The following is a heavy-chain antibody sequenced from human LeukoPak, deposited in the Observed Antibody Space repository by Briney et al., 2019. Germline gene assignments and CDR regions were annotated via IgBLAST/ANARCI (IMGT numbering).Heavy chain of an antibody. Sequence: GGSLRLSCAASGFGFRNYAMHWVRQAPGKGPEWLAVISNDGSLKDYADSVKGRFTISRDNSNNLLYLEMNSLRDKDRALYYCARDPTTYNTGTLDYWGQGTLVSVYS. CDR2: ISNDGSLK. CDR3: ARDPTTYNTGTLDY. J-gene: IGHJ4*02. CDR1: GFGFRNYA. V-gene: IGHV3-30*04. D-gene: IGHD1-7*01.